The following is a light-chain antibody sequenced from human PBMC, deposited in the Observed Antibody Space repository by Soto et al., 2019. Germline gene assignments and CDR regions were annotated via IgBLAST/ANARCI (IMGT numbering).Light chain of an antibody. CDR2: SSN. V-gene: IGLV1-44*01. CDR1: SSNIGSNS. J-gene: IGLJ2*01. CDR3: AAWDDSLNGVV. Sequence: QSVLTQPPSASGTPGQRVTISCSGSSSNIGSNSVNWYQQLPGTAPKLLMYSSNQRPSGVPDRFSGSKSGTSASLAISGLQAEDEADYYCAAWDDSLNGVVLSGGTKLTVL.